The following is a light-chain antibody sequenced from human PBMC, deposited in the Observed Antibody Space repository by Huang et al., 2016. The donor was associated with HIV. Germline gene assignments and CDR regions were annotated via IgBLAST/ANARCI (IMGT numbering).Light chain of an antibody. V-gene: IGKV3D-15*01. CDR3: QQYDNWPRT. J-gene: IGKJ1*01. Sequence: EIVMTQSPTTLSVSPGERATLSCRASQSVSNNLAWDQQKAGQAPRLLIYGASTRATSIPARFSGSGSGTEFTLTISSLQSEDIAVYHCQQYDNWPRTFGQGTKVEIK. CDR1: QSVSNN. CDR2: GAS.